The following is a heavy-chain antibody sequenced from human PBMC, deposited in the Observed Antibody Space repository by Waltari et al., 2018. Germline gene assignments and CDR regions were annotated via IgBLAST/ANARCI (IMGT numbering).Heavy chain of an antibody. CDR1: GYTFTDFY. Sequence: QAQLVQSGAEVKKPGASVKVSCKASGYTFTDFYMHWVRQAPGQGLEWMGIVNPNGGSTTYAQKLQDRVTMTRDTSTSTVYMELSSLRSEDTAVYYCARAGSTLIWGVAEWGQGTLVTVSS. V-gene: IGHV1-46*04. CDR2: VNPNGGST. J-gene: IGHJ4*02. D-gene: IGHD2-2*01. CDR3: ARAGSTLIWGVAE.